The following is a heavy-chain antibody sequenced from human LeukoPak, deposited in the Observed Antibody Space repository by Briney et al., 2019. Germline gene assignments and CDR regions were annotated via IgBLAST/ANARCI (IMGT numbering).Heavy chain of an antibody. CDR3: ARVRVVVAAIGPDFDY. Sequence: PSETLSLTCTVSGGSISSSSYYWGWIRQPPGKGLEWIGSIYYSGSTYYNPSLKSRVTISVDTSKNQFSLRLSSVTAADTAVYYCARVRVVVAAIGPDFDYWGQGTLVTVSS. V-gene: IGHV4-39*07. CDR1: GGSISSSSYY. CDR2: IYYSGST. D-gene: IGHD2-15*01. J-gene: IGHJ4*02.